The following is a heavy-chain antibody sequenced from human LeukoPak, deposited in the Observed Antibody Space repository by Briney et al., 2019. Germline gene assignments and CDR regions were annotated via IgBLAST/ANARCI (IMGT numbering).Heavy chain of an antibody. J-gene: IGHJ4*02. D-gene: IGHD4-23*01. CDR3: ARGGPVVTTSFDY. CDR1: GGTFSSYA. CDR2: IIPIFGTA. Sequence: ASVKVSCKASGGTFSSYAISWVRQAPGQGLEWMGGIIPIFGTANYAQKFQDRVTITADESTSTAYMELSSLRSEDTAVYYCARGGPVVTTSFDYWGQGTLVTVSS. V-gene: IGHV1-69*13.